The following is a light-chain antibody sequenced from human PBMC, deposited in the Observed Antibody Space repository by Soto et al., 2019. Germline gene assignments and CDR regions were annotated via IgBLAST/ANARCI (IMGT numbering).Light chain of an antibody. Sequence: ETVLTQSPGTLSLSPGEGATLSCRASQSVSSSYLAWYQQKPGQAPRLLIYGASSRATGIPDRFSGSGSGTDFTLTISRLEPEDFAVYYCQQHDRAPRTFGQGTKV. CDR1: QSVSSSY. V-gene: IGKV3-20*01. CDR3: QQHDRAPRT. CDR2: GAS. J-gene: IGKJ1*01.